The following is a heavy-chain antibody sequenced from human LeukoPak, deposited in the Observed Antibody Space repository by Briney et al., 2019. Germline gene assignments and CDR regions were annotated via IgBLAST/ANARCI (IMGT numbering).Heavy chain of an antibody. D-gene: IGHD2-2*01. Sequence: GASVKVSCKASGYTFTSYGISWVRQAPGQGLEWMGWISAYNGNTNYAQKLQGRVTMTTDTSTSTAYMELRSLRSDDTAVYYCARVESPLNLMPTKEPFDYWGQGTLVTVSS. CDR2: ISAYNGNT. CDR1: GYTFTSYG. V-gene: IGHV1-18*01. J-gene: IGHJ4*02. CDR3: ARVESPLNLMPTKEPFDY.